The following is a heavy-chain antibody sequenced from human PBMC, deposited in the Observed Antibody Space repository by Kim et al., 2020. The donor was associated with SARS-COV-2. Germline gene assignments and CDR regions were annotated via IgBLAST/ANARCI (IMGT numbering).Heavy chain of an antibody. J-gene: IGHJ4*02. V-gene: IGHV4-34*01. CDR1: GGSFSGYY. CDR2: INHSGST. D-gene: IGHD6-19*01. CDR3: ARGPGFGGGWHFDY. Sequence: SETLSLTCAVYGGSFSGYYWSWIRQPPGKGLEWIGEINHSGSTNYNPSLKSRVTISVDTSKNQFSLKLSSVTAADTAVYYCARGPGFGGGWHFDYWGQGTLVTVSS.